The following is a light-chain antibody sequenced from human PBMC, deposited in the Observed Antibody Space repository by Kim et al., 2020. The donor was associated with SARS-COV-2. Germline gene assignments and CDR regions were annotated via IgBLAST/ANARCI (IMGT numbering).Light chain of an antibody. CDR2: KAS. V-gene: IGKV1-5*03. CDR1: QSVDGW. CDR3: KQYETYWT. J-gene: IGKJ1*01. Sequence: DIQMTQSPSTLAAFVGDRVTMTCRASQSVDGWLAWDQQKPGEAPRLLIYKASKLASGVPSRFSGSGSGTDFTLTVSNLQSDDSAVYYCKQYETYWTFGPGTKVDIK.